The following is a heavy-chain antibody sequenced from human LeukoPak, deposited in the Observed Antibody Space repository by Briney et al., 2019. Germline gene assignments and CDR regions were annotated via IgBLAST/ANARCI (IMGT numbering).Heavy chain of an antibody. CDR1: GGSVSPYF. CDR2: IDNSGST. Sequence: SETLSLTCTVSGGSVSPYFWSWIRQPPGKGLEWIGYIDNSGSTNYNPSLKSRVTMSLDTPKNQFSLKLSSVTAADTAVYYCARDSGWLRFDYWGQGTLVTVSS. J-gene: IGHJ4*02. V-gene: IGHV4-59*02. D-gene: IGHD3-10*01. CDR3: ARDSGWLRFDY.